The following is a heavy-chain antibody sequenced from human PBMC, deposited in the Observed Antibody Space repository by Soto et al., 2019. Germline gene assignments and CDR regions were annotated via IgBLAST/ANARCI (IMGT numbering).Heavy chain of an antibody. CDR1: GFTADDYA. Sequence: EVQLVESGGGLVQPGRSLRLSCVASGFTADDYAMHWVRQAPGKGLECVSGISSNSDTIDYADSVKGRFTISRDNAKNSLFLQMNSLRPEDTALYYGAKDMKWGGMTTIHYFDSWGQGTLVTVSS. CDR3: AKDMKWGGMTTIHYFDS. J-gene: IGHJ4*02. CDR2: ISSNSDTI. V-gene: IGHV3-9*02. D-gene: IGHD3-16*01.